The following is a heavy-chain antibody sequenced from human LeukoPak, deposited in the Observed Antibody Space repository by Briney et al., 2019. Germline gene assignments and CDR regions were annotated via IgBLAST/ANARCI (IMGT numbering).Heavy chain of an antibody. V-gene: IGHV4-61*02. CDR2: IYTSGST. J-gene: IGHJ4*02. CDR3: ARESIAAAGTSLVY. CDR1: GGSISSGSYY. D-gene: IGHD6-13*01. Sequence: SQTLPLTCTVSGGSISSGSYYWSWIRQPAGKGLEWIGRIYTSGSTNYNPSLKSRVTISVDTSKNKFSLKLSSVTAADTAVYYCARESIAAAGTSLVYWGQGTLVTVSS.